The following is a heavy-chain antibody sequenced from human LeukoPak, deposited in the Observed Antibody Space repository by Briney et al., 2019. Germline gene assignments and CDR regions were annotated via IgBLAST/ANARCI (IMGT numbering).Heavy chain of an antibody. CDR1: GGTFSSYA. V-gene: IGHV1-69*13. CDR3: ARGVLLEWLLFDY. CDR2: IIPIFGTA. Sequence: SAKVSCKASGGTFSSYAISWVRQAPGQGLEWMGGIIPIFGTANYAQKFQGRVTITADESTSTAYMELSSLRSEDTAVYYCARGVLLEWLLFDYWGQGTLVTVSS. J-gene: IGHJ4*02. D-gene: IGHD3-3*01.